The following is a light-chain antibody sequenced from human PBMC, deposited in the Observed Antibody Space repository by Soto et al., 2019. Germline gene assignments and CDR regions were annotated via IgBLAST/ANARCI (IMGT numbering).Light chain of an antibody. J-gene: IGLJ3*02. CDR3: QAYDYSLTAFV. CDR2: GNR. CDR1: NSNLGAGYD. V-gene: IGLV1-40*01. Sequence: QSVLTQPPSVSGATGQRVTISCTGNNSNLGAGYDVHWYQQLPGAAPKLVVFGNRNRPSGVPERFSGSKSGTSASLAITGLQAEDEADYYCQAYDYSLTAFVFGGGTKLTVL.